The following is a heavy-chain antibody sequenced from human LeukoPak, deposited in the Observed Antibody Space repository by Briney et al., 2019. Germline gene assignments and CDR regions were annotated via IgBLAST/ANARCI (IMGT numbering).Heavy chain of an antibody. D-gene: IGHD2-15*01. Sequence: PGRSLRLSCAASGFTFSSYGMHWVRQAPGKGLEWVAVIWYDGSNKYYADSVKGRFTISRDSAKNSLYLQMNSLGAEDAAVYYCARDNTYCSGSRCYDRFDYWGQGTLVAVSS. CDR2: IWYDGSNK. V-gene: IGHV3-33*01. J-gene: IGHJ4*02. CDR3: ARDNTYCSGSRCYDRFDY. CDR1: GFTFSSYG.